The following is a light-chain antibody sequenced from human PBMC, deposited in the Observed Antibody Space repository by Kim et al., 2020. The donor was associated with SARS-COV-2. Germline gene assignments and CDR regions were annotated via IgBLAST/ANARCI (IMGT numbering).Light chain of an antibody. CDR2: GNS. CDR3: QSYDDSLSDYV. Sequence: RFTCSSTGSSSNIGAGYDVHWYQQLPGTAPKLLIYGNSNRPPGVPARFSGSKSGTSASLAITGLQAEDEADYYCQSYDDSLSDYVFGTGTKVTVL. CDR1: SSNIGAGYD. J-gene: IGLJ1*01. V-gene: IGLV1-40*01.